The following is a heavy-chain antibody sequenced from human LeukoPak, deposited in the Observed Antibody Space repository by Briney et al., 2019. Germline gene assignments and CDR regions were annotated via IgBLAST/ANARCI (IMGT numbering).Heavy chain of an antibody. J-gene: IGHJ4*02. V-gene: IGHV1-8*01. CDR1: GYTFTTSD. D-gene: IGHD6-13*01. Sequence: ASVTVSCTASGYTFTTSDINWVRQATGQGLEWMGWMNPNSGKTGSAQKFQGRLTMTKNTSTSTAYMEVTGLKFEDTAIYYCARGRPRPAGAGTYDFWGQGTLITVSS. CDR3: ARGRPRPAGAGTYDF. CDR2: MNPNSGKT.